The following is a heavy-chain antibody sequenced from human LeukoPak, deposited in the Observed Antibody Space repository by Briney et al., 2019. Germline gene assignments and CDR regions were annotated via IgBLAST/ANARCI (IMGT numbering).Heavy chain of an antibody. V-gene: IGHV3-30*18. D-gene: IGHD2-8*02. Sequence: GRSLRLSCAASGFTFSSYGMHWVRQAPGKGLEWVAVISYDGSNKYYADSVKGRFTISRDNSKNTLYLQMNSLRAEDTAVYYCAKGRLSVVYGVDYWGQGTLVTVSS. CDR1: GFTFSSYG. J-gene: IGHJ4*02. CDR3: AKGRLSVVYGVDY. CDR2: ISYDGSNK.